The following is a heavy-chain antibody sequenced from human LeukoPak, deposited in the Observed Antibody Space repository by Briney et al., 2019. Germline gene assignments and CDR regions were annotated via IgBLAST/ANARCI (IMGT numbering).Heavy chain of an antibody. D-gene: IGHD6-13*01. J-gene: IGHJ1*01. CDR1: GFTFDDYA. CDR2: ISGDGGST. Sequence: GGSLRLSCAAYGFTFDDYAMHWVRQAPGKGLEWVSLISGDGGSTYYADSVKGRFTISRDNSKNSLYLQMNSLRTEDTALYYCAKDSGSPSRMWAAAGTSEYFQHWGQGTLVTVSS. CDR3: AKDSGSPSRMWAAAGTSEYFQH. V-gene: IGHV3-43*02.